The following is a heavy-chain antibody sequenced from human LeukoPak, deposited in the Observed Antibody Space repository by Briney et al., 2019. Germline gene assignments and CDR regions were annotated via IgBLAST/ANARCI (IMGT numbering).Heavy chain of an antibody. CDR2: IYPGDSDT. V-gene: IGHV5-51*01. CDR1: GHSFTNHW. CDR3: ARSPRGFDY. Sequence: GESLKISCEASGHSFTNHWIGWVRQMPGKGLEWMGIIYPGDSDTRYSPSFQGQVTISADKSISTAYLQWSSLKASDTAMYYCARSPRGFDYWGQGTLVTVSS. J-gene: IGHJ4*02.